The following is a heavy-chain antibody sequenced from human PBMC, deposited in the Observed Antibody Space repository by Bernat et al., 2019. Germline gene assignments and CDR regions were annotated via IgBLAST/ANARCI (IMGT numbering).Heavy chain of an antibody. CDR1: GFTFSDYY. CDR2: SRNKANRYTT. Sequence: EVQLVESGGDLGQPGGSLRISCAASGFTFSDYYMDWVRQTPEKGLEWVGRSRNKANRYTTEYAASVKGRFSISRDDKKNSLHLQMNSLRLEDTATYYCTRVTPYGSGRYYPEYWGQGTLVTVSS. V-gene: IGHV3-72*01. J-gene: IGHJ4*02. D-gene: IGHD2-15*01. CDR3: TRVTPYGSGRYYPEY.